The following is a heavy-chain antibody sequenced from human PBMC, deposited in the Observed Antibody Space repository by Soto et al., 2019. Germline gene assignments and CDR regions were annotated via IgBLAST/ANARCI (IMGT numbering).Heavy chain of an antibody. V-gene: IGHV3-64*01. CDR2: ISSNGGST. CDR1: GFTFSSYA. D-gene: IGHD6-19*01. CDR3: ARDREGYSSGWYATYYMDV. Sequence: GGSLRLSCAASGFTFSSYAMHWVRQAPGKGLEYVSAISSNGGSTYYANSVKGRFTISRDNSKNTLYLQMGSLRAEDMAVYYCARDREGYSSGWYATYYMDVWGKGTTVTVSS. J-gene: IGHJ6*03.